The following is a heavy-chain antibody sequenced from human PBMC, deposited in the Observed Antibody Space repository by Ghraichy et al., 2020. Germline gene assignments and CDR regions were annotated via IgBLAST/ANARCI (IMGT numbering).Heavy chain of an antibody. D-gene: IGHD3/OR15-3a*01. CDR3: AKADLTWTGYYYGMDV. CDR2: ISYDGSNK. V-gene: IGHV3-30*18. CDR1: GFTFSSYG. J-gene: IGHJ6*02. Sequence: GGSLRLSCAASGFTFSSYGMHWVRQAPGKGLEWVAVISYDGSNKYYADSVKGRFTISRDNSKNTLYLQMNSLRAEDTAVYYCAKADLTWTGYYYGMDVWGQGTTVTVSS.